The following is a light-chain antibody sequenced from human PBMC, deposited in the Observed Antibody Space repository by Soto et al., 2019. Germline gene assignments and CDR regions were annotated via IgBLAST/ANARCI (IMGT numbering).Light chain of an antibody. Sequence: EIVLTQSPGTLSLSPGERATLSCRASQSVTTNYLAWFQQKPGQVPRLLIYGASSRASGIPDRFSCSGSGTDFKLTINRLESEAFAVYYCHQYAISRLTFGGGTKVEIK. J-gene: IGKJ4*01. CDR3: HQYAISRLT. CDR2: GAS. CDR1: QSVTTNY. V-gene: IGKV3-20*01.